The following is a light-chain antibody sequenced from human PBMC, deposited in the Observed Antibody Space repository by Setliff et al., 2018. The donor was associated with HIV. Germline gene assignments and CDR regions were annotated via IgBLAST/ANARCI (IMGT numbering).Light chain of an antibody. V-gene: IGLV2-18*02. CDR3: SSYTTSTSFV. CDR2: EVS. J-gene: IGLJ1*01. CDR1: TSDIGHYNR. Sequence: QSALTQPPYVSGAPGKSVTIACTGSTSDIGHYNRVSWYQQPPGAAPKLIMYEVSHRPSGVPDRFSGSKSGSTASLTISWLQPEDEADYYCSSYTTSTSFVFGTGTNVTVL.